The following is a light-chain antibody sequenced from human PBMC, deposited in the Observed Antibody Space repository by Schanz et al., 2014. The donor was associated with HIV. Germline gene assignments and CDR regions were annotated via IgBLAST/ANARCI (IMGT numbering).Light chain of an antibody. V-gene: IGLV2-14*03. Sequence: QSALTQPASVSGSPGQSITVSCTGSNNDIGSYTYVAWYQQYPGKAPKLVVYGVFDRPSGVSNRFSGSKSGNTASLTVSGLQAEDEADYYCSSYAGNSNNLNVVFGGGTKLTVL. CDR3: SSYAGNSNNLNVV. CDR2: GVF. CDR1: NNDIGSYTY. J-gene: IGLJ2*01.